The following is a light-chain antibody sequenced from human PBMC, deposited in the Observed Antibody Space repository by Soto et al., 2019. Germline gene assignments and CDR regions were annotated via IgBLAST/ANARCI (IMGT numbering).Light chain of an antibody. CDR2: GAS. J-gene: IGKJ3*01. CDR1: QSVSSN. V-gene: IGKV3-15*01. Sequence: EIVMTQSPATLSVSPGERATLSCRASQSVSSNLAWYQQKPGLAPRLLIFGASTRATGIPDRFSASGSGTEFALTISSLQPEDLAIYYCQLYNNWPPLFAFGPGTKVDLK. CDR3: QLYNNWPPLFA.